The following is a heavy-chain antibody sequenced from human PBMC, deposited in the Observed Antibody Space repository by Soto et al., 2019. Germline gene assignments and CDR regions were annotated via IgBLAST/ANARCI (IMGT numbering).Heavy chain of an antibody. CDR3: ARGGNIVVVPAASNWFDP. Sequence: ASVKVSCKASGYTFSSYGINWVRQAPGQGLEWMGWIDPNSGGTNYAQKLQGWVTMTRDTSTSTAYMELSRLRSDDTAVYYCARGGNIVVVPAASNWFDPWGQGTLVTVSS. J-gene: IGHJ5*02. CDR1: GYTFSSYG. V-gene: IGHV1-2*04. CDR2: IDPNSGGT. D-gene: IGHD2-2*01.